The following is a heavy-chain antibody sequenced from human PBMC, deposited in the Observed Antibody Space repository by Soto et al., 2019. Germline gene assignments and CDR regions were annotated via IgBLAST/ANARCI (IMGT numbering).Heavy chain of an antibody. Sequence: PGGSLRLSCAASGFTFSSYAMSWVRQAPGKGLEWVSAISGSGGSTYYADSVKGRFTISRDNSKNTLYLQMNSLRAEDTAVYYCAKGSNTIFGVVIRSYYFDYWGQGTLVTVSS. J-gene: IGHJ4*02. V-gene: IGHV3-23*01. D-gene: IGHD3-3*01. CDR2: ISGSGGST. CDR3: AKGSNTIFGVVIRSYYFDY. CDR1: GFTFSSYA.